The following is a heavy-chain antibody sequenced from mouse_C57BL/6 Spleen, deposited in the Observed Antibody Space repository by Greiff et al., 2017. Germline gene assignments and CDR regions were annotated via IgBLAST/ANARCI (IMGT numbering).Heavy chain of an antibody. D-gene: IGHD1-1*01. V-gene: IGHV1-80*01. CDR2: IYPGDGDT. CDR3: ARSTVVEAMDY. Sequence: QVQLQQSGAELVKPGASVKISCKASGYAFSSYWMHWVKQRPGKGLEWIGQIYPGDGDTNYNGKFKGKATLTADKSSSTAYMQRSSLTSEYSAVYFCARSTVVEAMDYWGQGTSVTVSA. CDR1: GYAFSSYW. J-gene: IGHJ4*01.